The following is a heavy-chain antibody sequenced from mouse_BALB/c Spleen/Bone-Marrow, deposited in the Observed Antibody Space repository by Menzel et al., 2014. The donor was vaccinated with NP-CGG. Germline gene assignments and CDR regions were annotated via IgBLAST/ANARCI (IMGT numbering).Heavy chain of an antibody. D-gene: IGHD1-2*01. CDR2: IYPGSDNT. CDR1: GYTFTDYY. J-gene: IGHJ3*01. V-gene: IGHV1-77*01. Sequence: QVQLQQSGAELARPGASVKLSCKASGYTFTDYYINWMKQRTGQGLEWIGEIYPGSDNTYYNEKFKGKATLTADKSSSTTYMQLSSLTSEDSAAYCCARTTTATSYWGQGTLVTVSA. CDR3: ARTTTATSY.